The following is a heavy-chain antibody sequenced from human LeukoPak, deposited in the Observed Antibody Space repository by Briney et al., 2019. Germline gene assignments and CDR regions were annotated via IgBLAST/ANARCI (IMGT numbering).Heavy chain of an antibody. CDR1: GFTFSSYS. Sequence: GGSLRPSCAASGFTFSSYSMNWVRQAPGKGLEWVSYISSSSSTIYYADSVKGRFTISRDNAKNTLFLRMNSLRAEDTAVYYCAKATGYLLWGQGTLVIVSS. J-gene: IGHJ4*02. V-gene: IGHV3-48*01. D-gene: IGHD1-14*01. CDR2: ISSSSSTI. CDR3: AKATGYLL.